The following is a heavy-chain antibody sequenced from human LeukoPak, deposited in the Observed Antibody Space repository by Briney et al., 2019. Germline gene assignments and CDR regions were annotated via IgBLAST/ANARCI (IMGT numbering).Heavy chain of an antibody. CDR3: ARIRARGFDY. CDR1: GFTFSSYA. V-gene: IGHV3-21*01. D-gene: IGHD5-12*01. J-gene: IGHJ4*02. CDR2: ISSSSSYI. Sequence: GGSLRLSCAASGFTFSSYAMHWVRQAPGKGLEWVSSISSSSSYIYYADSVKGRFTISRDNAKNSLYLQMNSLRAEDTAVYYCARIRARGFDYWGQGTLVTVSS.